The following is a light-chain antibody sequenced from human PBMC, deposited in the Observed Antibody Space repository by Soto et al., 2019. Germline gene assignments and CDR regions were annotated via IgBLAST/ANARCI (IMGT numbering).Light chain of an antibody. CDR2: EVN. Sequence: QSALTQPPSASGSPGQSVTISCTGTSSDVGSYKYVSWYQQHPDKAPKLMIFEVNKRPSGVPDRFSGSKSGTTASLPVSGLQAEDEADYYCSSYAGTNNVAVFATGTNVTVL. J-gene: IGLJ1*01. CDR1: SSDVGSYKY. V-gene: IGLV2-8*01. CDR3: SSYAGTNNVAV.